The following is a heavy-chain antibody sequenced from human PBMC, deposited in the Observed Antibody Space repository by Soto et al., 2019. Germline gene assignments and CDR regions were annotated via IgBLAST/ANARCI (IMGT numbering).Heavy chain of an antibody. Sequence: SESLSLTCAVYGGSFSDHYWSWIRQPPGKGLEWIGEINHSGSTKCNPSLESRVTILVETSKNQFSLKLSSVTAADTAVYYCAYCGGDCYTAFDYWGQGTLVTVSS. D-gene: IGHD2-21*02. J-gene: IGHJ4*02. CDR2: INHSGST. CDR3: AYCGGDCYTAFDY. V-gene: IGHV4-34*01. CDR1: GGSFSDHY.